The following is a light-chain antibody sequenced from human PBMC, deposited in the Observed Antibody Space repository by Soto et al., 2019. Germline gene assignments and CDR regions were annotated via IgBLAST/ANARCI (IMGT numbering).Light chain of an antibody. J-gene: IGKJ1*01. CDR2: KAP. Sequence: DIPMTQSPSTLSASVGDIVTITCRASQSISSWLAWYQQKPGKAPKLLIYKAPSLESGVPSRFSGSGSGTEFTLTISSLQPDDFATYYCQQYNSYSQTFGQGTKVEIK. CDR1: QSISSW. V-gene: IGKV1-5*03. CDR3: QQYNSYSQT.